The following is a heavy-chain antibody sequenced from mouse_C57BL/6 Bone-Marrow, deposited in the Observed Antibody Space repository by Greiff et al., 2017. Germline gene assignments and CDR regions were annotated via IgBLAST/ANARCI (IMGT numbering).Heavy chain of an antibody. CDR2: IYPGSGNT. V-gene: IGHV1-76*01. CDR3: ARERDYDYLFAY. J-gene: IGHJ3*01. D-gene: IGHD2-4*01. Sequence: VQVVESGAELVRPGASVKLSCKASGYTFTDYYINWVKQRPGQGLEWIARIYPGSGNTYYNEKFKGKATLTAEKSSSTAYMQLSSLTSEDSAVYFCARERDYDYLFAYWGQGTLVTVSA. CDR1: GYTFTDYY.